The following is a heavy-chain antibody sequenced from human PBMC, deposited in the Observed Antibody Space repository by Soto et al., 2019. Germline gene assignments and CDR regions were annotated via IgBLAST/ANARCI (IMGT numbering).Heavy chain of an antibody. D-gene: IGHD6-19*01. Sequence: GGSLRLSCAASGFTFSSYGMHWVRQAPGKGLEWVAVIWYDGSNKYYADSVKGRFTISRDNSKNTLYLQMNSLRAEDTAVYYCARDREGIAVADTAEYFQHWGQGTLVTVSS. CDR2: IWYDGSNK. V-gene: IGHV3-33*01. CDR1: GFTFSSYG. J-gene: IGHJ1*01. CDR3: ARDREGIAVADTAEYFQH.